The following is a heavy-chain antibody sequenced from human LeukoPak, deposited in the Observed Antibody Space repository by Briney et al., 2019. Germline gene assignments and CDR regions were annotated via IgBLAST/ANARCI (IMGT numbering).Heavy chain of an antibody. D-gene: IGHD2-15*01. CDR1: GGSISSSTYY. V-gene: IGHV4-39*07. J-gene: IGHJ4*02. CDR2: IYYSGST. Sequence: SETLSLTCTVSGGSISSSTYYWAWVRQPPGKGLKWIASIYYSGSTYYNPSLKSRVTISVDTSKNQFSLKLSSVTAADTAVYYCARGVVVVAELDFWGQGTLVTVSS. CDR3: ARGVVVVAELDF.